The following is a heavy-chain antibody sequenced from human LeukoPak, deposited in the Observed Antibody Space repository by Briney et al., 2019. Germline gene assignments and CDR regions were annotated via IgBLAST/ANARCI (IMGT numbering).Heavy chain of an antibody. V-gene: IGHV4-30-2*01. D-gene: IGHD2-2*01. CDR3: ASGVLGYCSSTSCLRVPAMAPLFDY. CDR1: GGSISSGGYS. Sequence: PSETLSLTCAVSGGSISSGGYSWSWIRQPPGKGLEWIGFIYHSGSTYYNPSLKSRVTISVDRSKNQFSLKLSSVTAADTAVYYCASGVLGYCSSTSCLRVPAMAPLFDYWGQGTLVTVSS. CDR2: IYHSGST. J-gene: IGHJ4*02.